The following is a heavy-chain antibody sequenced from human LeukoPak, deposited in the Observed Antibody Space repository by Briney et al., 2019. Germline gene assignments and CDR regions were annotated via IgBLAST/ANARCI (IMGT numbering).Heavy chain of an antibody. CDR3: ARDHDYGDYVWGDAFDI. J-gene: IGHJ3*02. CDR1: GFTFSDYY. V-gene: IGHV3-11*04. CDR2: ISSSGSTI. D-gene: IGHD4-17*01. Sequence: GGSLRLSCAASGFTFSDYYMSWIRQAPGKGLEWVSYISSSGSTIYSADSVKGRFTISRDNSKNTLYLQMNSLRAEDTAVYYCARDHDYGDYVWGDAFDIWGQGTMVTVSS.